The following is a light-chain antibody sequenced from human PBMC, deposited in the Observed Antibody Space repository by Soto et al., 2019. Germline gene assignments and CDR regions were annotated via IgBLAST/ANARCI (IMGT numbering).Light chain of an antibody. CDR3: QQYYVSPLT. CDR1: QRISSRQ. Sequence: EIVLTQSPGTLSLSPGERVTLSCRSSQRISSRQVAWSQQKPGQAPRLLIYGASSRATVLPNRFSGSGSGTDFTLNISRIEPEDFAVYFCQQYYVSPLTFGGGTKVEIK. J-gene: IGKJ4*01. CDR2: GAS. V-gene: IGKV3-20*01.